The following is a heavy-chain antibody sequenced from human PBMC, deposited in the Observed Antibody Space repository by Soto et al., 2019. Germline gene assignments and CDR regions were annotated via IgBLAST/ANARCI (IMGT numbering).Heavy chain of an antibody. CDR3: ARGGIFDSSGYYYFSAFDI. Sequence: ASVKVSCKASGYSFTSYGISWVRQAPGQGLEWMGWINAGNGNTKYSQKFQGRVTITRDTSASTAYMELSSLRSEDTAVYYCARGGIFDSSGYYYFSAFDIWGQGTMVTVS. D-gene: IGHD3-22*01. J-gene: IGHJ3*02. V-gene: IGHV1-3*01. CDR2: INAGNGNT. CDR1: GYSFTSYG.